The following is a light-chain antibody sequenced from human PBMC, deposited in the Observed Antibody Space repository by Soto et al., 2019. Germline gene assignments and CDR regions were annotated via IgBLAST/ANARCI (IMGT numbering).Light chain of an antibody. CDR3: QQYNSWPLT. CDR1: QSVYNN. Sequence: VMAQSPATLSVSPGERATLSWRTSQSVYNNLAWYLQKPGQAPRLLISGASTRATGIPARFSGSGSGTEFTLTINSLQSEDFAVYYCQQYNSWPLTFGGGTKVEIK. CDR2: GAS. V-gene: IGKV3D-15*01. J-gene: IGKJ4*01.